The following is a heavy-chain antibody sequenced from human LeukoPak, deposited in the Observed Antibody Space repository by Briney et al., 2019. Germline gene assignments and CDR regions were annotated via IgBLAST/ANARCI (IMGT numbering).Heavy chain of an antibody. Sequence: GGSLRLSCAASGFTFSGFWMHWVRQAPGKGLVWVARIKNDGTTTTYADSVKGRFTISRDNAKNILYLQMNSLRAEDTAVYYCAKSDWFDPWGHGTLVTVSS. CDR1: GFTFSGFW. J-gene: IGHJ5*02. V-gene: IGHV3-74*03. CDR3: AKSDWFDP. CDR2: IKNDGTTT.